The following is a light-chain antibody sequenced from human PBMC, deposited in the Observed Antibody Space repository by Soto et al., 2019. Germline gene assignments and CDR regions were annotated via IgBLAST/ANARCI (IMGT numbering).Light chain of an antibody. CDR3: SSYTSSHTWV. CDR1: SSDVGSYNL. CDR2: EGS. V-gene: IGLV2-14*02. Sequence: QSALTQPASVSGSPGQSITISCTGTSSDVGSYNLVSWYQQHPGKAPKLMIYEGSKRPSGVSNRFSGSKSGNTASLTISGLQADDEADYYCSSYTSSHTWVFGGGTKLTVL. J-gene: IGLJ2*01.